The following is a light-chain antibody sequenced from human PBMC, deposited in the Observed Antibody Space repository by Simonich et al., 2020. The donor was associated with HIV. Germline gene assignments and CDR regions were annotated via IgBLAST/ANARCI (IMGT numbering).Light chain of an antibody. Sequence: DIVMTQSPDSLAVSLGERATINCKPSQSVLYSSNNRNYLAWYQQKPGQPPKLLIDWASTRESGVPDRFSGSGSGTDFTLTISSLQAEDVAVYYCQQYYNTPQTFGQGTKVEIK. CDR3: QQYYNTPQT. V-gene: IGKV4-1*01. CDR2: WAS. CDR1: QSVLYSSNNRNY. J-gene: IGKJ1*01.